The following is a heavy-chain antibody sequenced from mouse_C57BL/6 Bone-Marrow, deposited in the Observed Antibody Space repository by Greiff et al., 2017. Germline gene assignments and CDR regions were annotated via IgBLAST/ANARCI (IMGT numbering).Heavy chain of an antibody. Sequence: QVQLQQPGAELVKPGASVKMSCKASGYTFTSYWITWVKQRPGQGLEWIGDIYPGSGSTNYNENFKSKATLTVDTSSSTAYMQLSSLTSEDSAVYYCARRVSIYDGYYGGYFDVWGTGTTVTVSS. J-gene: IGHJ1*03. V-gene: IGHV1-55*01. CDR1: GYTFTSYW. CDR2: IYPGSGST. D-gene: IGHD2-3*01. CDR3: ARRVSIYDGYYGGYFDV.